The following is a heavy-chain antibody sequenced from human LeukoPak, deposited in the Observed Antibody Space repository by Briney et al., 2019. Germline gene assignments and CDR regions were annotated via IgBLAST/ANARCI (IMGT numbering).Heavy chain of an antibody. V-gene: IGHV4-59*01. CDR2: IYYSGST. D-gene: IGHD6-13*01. CDR1: GGSISSYY. J-gene: IGHJ6*02. Sequence: SETLSLTCTVSGGSISSYYWSWIRQPPGKGLEWIGYIYYSGSTNYNPSLKSRVTISVDTSKNQFSLKLSSVTAADTAVYYCARGQVESGSSWYYYYYGMDVWGQGTTVTVSS. CDR3: ARGQVESGSSWYYYYYGMDV.